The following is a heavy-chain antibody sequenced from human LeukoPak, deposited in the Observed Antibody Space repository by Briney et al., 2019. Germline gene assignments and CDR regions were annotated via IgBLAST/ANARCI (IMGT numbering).Heavy chain of an antibody. V-gene: IGHV1-69*04. D-gene: IGHD3-10*01. CDR3: AKGRLVRGLIISHDY. Sequence: SVKVSCKASGGTFSSYAISWVRQAPGQGLEWMGRIIPILGIANYAQKFQGRVTITADKSTSTAYMELSSLRAEDTAVYYCAKGRLVRGLIISHDYWGQGTLVTVSS. CDR2: IIPILGIA. CDR1: GGTFSSYA. J-gene: IGHJ4*02.